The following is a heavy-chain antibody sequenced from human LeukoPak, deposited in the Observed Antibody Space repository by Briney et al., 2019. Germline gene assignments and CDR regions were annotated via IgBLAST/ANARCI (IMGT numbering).Heavy chain of an antibody. CDR2: IYYSGST. D-gene: IGHD3-3*01. J-gene: IGHJ6*02. V-gene: IGHV4-31*03. CDR3: ARDGSIRDDFWSGYYTATNHYGMDV. Sequence: SQTLSLTCTVSGGSISSGGYYWSWLRQHPGKGLEWIGYIYYSGSTYYNPSLKSRVTISVDTSKNQFSLKLSSVTAADTAVYYCARDGSIRDDFWSGYYTATNHYGMDVWGQGTTVTVSS. CDR1: GGSISSGGYY.